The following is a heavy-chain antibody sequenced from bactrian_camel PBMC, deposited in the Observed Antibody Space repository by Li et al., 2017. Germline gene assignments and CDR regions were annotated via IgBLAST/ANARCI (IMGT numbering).Heavy chain of an antibody. J-gene: IGHJ4*01. V-gene: IGHV3S54*01. CDR2: VSTGGSST. Sequence: VQLVESGGGSAQAGGSLRLSCSASADALMYMAWFRQAPGQKREAVAAVSTGGSSTMYVVSVKGRFTISRESGKNTLYLHLNSLKTEDTAMYYCAKDCSVAGFVRCNYLGQGTQVTVS. CDR3: AKDCSVAGFVRCNY. D-gene: IGHD5*01. CDR1: ADALMY.